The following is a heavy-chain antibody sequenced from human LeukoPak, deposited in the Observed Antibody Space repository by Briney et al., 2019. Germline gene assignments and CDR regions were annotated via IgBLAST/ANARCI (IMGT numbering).Heavy chain of an antibody. D-gene: IGHD3-10*01. Sequence: PGGSLRLSCAASGFTFSSYSMNWVRQAPGKGLEWVSAISGSGGSTYYADSVKGRFTISRDNSKNTLYLQMNSLRAEDTAVYYCAKQYYYGSGSYRGYDYWGQGTLVTVSS. V-gene: IGHV3-23*01. CDR2: ISGSGGST. CDR3: AKQYYYGSGSYRGYDY. CDR1: GFTFSSYS. J-gene: IGHJ4*02.